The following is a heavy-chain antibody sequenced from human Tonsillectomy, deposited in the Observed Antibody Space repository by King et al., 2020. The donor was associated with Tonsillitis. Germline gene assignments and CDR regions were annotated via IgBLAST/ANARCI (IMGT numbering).Heavy chain of an antibody. J-gene: IGHJ6*04. CDR2: ISWNSGSI. V-gene: IGHV3-9*01. Sequence: VQLVESGGGLVQPGRSLRLSCAASGFTFDDYAMHWVRQAPGKGLEWVSGISWNSGSIGYADSVKGRFTISRDNAKNSLYLQMNSLRAEDTALYYCAKDLVVASTWGYYYYGMDVWGKGTTVTVSS. CDR3: AKDLVVASTWGYYYYGMDV. CDR1: GFTFDDYA. D-gene: IGHD2-15*01.